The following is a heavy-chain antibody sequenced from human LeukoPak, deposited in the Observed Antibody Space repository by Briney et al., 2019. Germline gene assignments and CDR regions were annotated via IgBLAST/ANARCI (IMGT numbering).Heavy chain of an antibody. CDR1: GYTFTSYG. J-gene: IGHJ4*02. V-gene: IGHV1-18*01. CDR2: ISAYNGNT. Sequence: GASVKVSCKAPGYTFTSYGISWVRQAPGQGLEWMGWISAYNGNTNYAQKLQGRVTMTTDTSTSTAYMELRSLRSDDTAVYYCAREGDIYCSGGSCSEDYWGQGTLVTVSS. D-gene: IGHD2-15*01. CDR3: AREGDIYCSGGSCSEDY.